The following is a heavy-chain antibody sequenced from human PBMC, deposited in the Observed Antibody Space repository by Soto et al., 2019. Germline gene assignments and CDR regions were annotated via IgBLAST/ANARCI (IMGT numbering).Heavy chain of an antibody. CDR2: IYPEDSET. J-gene: IGHJ6*02. V-gene: IGHV5-51*01. CDR3: AGGGVRGVITRTRDYYGMDV. D-gene: IGHD3-10*01. Sequence: GESLKISCKGSGYSFTNYWIGWVRQMPGKDLEWIGIIYPEDSETRYSPSFQGLVTISVDKSISTAYLQWNSLQASDTAMYYCAGGGVRGVITRTRDYYGMDVWGQGTTVTVSS. CDR1: GYSFTNYW.